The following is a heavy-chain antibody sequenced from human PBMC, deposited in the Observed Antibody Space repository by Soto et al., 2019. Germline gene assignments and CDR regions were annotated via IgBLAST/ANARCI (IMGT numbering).Heavy chain of an antibody. Sequence: PGGSLRLSCAASGFTFSSYSINWVRQAPGKGLEWVSSISSSSSYIYYADSVKGRFTISRDNSKNSLYLQMNSLRAEDTAVYYCAKDFSPAYGDYGYWGQGTLVTVSS. V-gene: IGHV3-21*01. CDR1: GFTFSSYS. J-gene: IGHJ4*02. CDR3: AKDFSPAYGDYGY. D-gene: IGHD4-17*01. CDR2: ISSSSSYI.